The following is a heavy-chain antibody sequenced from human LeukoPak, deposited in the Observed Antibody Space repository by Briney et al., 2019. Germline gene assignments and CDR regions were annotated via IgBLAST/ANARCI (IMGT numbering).Heavy chain of an antibody. J-gene: IGHJ4*02. V-gene: IGHV3-23*01. CDR1: GFIFSSYA. CDR3: AKDFGSSGYYLDY. D-gene: IGHD3-22*01. Sequence: GGSLRLSCAASGFIFSSYAMSWVRQAPGKGLECVSSISGSGGSTYYADSVKGRFTISRDNSKKTLDLQMNSLRAEDTAVYYCAKDFGSSGYYLDYWGQGTLVTVSS. CDR2: ISGSGGST.